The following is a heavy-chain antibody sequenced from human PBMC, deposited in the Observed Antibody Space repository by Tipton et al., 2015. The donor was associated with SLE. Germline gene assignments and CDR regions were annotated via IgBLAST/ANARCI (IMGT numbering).Heavy chain of an antibody. CDR1: GGSISSYY. D-gene: IGHD3-22*01. CDR3: AREGYDSFYYYYMDA. Sequence: TLSLTCTVSGGSISSYYWSWIRQPPGKGLEWIGFIHSTGSTNSNLSLKSRLTISLDTSKNQFSLKLSSVTAADTAVYYCAREGYDSFYYYYMDAWGKGTTVTVSS. J-gene: IGHJ6*03. CDR2: IHSTGST. V-gene: IGHV4-59*01.